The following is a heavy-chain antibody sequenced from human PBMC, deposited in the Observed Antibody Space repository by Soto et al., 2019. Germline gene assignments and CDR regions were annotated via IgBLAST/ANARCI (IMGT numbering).Heavy chain of an antibody. CDR1: CRSISGYS. CDR3: AGYFACQSGLDI. D-gene: IGHD3-9*01. Sequence: QVLLQDAGPGLVKPSETMSLSCTVSCRSISGYSWSWIRQPPGKRLEWIGHINYSVSTHDTPSLKIRITISVDAVNKRFSGTLCGATAADTAVDYCAGYFACQSGLDIGSKGTMYTVSS. V-gene: IGHV4-59*03. J-gene: IGHJ3*02. CDR2: INYSVST.